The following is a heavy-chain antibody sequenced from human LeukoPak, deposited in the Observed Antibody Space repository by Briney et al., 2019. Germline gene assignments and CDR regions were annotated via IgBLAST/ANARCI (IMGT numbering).Heavy chain of an antibody. CDR2: IYYSGST. J-gene: IGHJ5*02. CDR1: GGSISGGGYY. D-gene: IGHD2/OR15-2a*01. CDR3: ARDSKASQNWFDP. Sequence: PSETLSLTCSVSGGSISGGGYYWSWIRQLPGKGLEWIGYIYYSGSTYYNPSLKSRVTISLDTSKNQFSLRLSSVTAADTAVYYCARDSKASQNWFDPWGQGTLVTVSS. V-gene: IGHV4-31*03.